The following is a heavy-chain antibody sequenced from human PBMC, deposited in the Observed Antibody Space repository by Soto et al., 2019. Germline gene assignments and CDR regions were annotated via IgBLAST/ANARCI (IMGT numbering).Heavy chain of an antibody. CDR2: IYWDDDK. D-gene: IGHD7-27*01. CDR1: GFSLSTSGVG. V-gene: IGHV2-5*02. Sequence: QITLKESGPTLVKPTQTLTLTCTFSGFSLSTSGVGVGWIRQPPGKALEWLALIYWDDDKRYSPSLKSRLTITKHTTKHQVVLTMTNMDPVDTATYYCAHSLIPNWGSRGAFDYWGQGTLVTVSS. CDR3: AHSLIPNWGSRGAFDY. J-gene: IGHJ4*02.